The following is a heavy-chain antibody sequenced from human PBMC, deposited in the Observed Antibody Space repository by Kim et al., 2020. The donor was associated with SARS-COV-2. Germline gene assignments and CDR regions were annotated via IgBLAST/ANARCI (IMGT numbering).Heavy chain of an antibody. V-gene: IGHV3-43*01. J-gene: IGHJ4*02. CDR3: AKGRAVAGEGLDY. D-gene: IGHD6-19*01. Sequence: YADSGKGRFTISIDNSKNSLYLQMNSLRTEDTALYYCAKGRAVAGEGLDYWGQGTLVTVSS.